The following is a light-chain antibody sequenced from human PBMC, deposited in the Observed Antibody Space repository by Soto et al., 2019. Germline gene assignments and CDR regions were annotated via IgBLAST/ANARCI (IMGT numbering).Light chain of an antibody. J-gene: IGLJ1*01. Sequence: QSALTQPASVSGSPGQSITISCTGTSSDVGGYNYVSWYQQHPGKAPKLMIYDVSNRPSGVSNRFSGSKSGNTASLTISGLQAEYEADYYCNSYTSSSTYVFGTGTQLPVL. V-gene: IGLV2-14*01. CDR1: SSDVGGYNY. CDR2: DVS. CDR3: NSYTSSSTYV.